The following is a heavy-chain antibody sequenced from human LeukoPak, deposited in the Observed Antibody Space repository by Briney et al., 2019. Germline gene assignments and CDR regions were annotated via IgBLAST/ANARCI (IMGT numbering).Heavy chain of an antibody. V-gene: IGHV3-33*01. CDR2: IWYDGSNK. CDR3: ARDQGTSTTAPKRKGRFDP. J-gene: IGHJ5*02. D-gene: IGHD1-1*01. Sequence: GGSLRLSCAASGFTFSNHGMHWVRHAPGKGLEWVALIWYDGSNKEYAESVKGRFTISRDNSKNTLYLQMNSLRDEDTAVYYCARDQGTSTTAPKRKGRFDPWGQGTLVTVSS. CDR1: GFTFSNHG.